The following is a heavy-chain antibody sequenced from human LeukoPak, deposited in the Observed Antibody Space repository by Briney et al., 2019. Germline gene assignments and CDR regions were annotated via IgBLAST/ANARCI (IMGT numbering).Heavy chain of an antibody. CDR3: AREYYDSTGRKHAFEN. Sequence: ASVKVFCKTSGYTFADYYLHWVRQAPGQGLEWMGSIDPDSGGTNSAQKFQGRVTMTRDTSISTAHMELSRLRSDDTAVYYCAREYYDSTGRKHAFENWGQGTMVTV. V-gene: IGHV1-2*02. J-gene: IGHJ3*02. CDR2: IDPDSGGT. CDR1: GYTFADYY. D-gene: IGHD3-22*01.